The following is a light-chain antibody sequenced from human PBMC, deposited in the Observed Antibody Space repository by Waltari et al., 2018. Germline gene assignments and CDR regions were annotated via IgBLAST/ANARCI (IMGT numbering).Light chain of an antibody. J-gene: IGLJ1*01. Sequence: QSALTQPPSASGSPGQSVTLSCTGTSSDVGGYNFVSWYQQHPGQAPKLMIYEVNNPPSGVPDRFSGSKSGNTASLTVSGLQAEDEAYYYCSSYAGDNHYVFGTGSKVTVL. CDR3: SSYAGDNHYV. CDR1: SSDVGGYNF. CDR2: EVN. V-gene: IGLV2-8*01.